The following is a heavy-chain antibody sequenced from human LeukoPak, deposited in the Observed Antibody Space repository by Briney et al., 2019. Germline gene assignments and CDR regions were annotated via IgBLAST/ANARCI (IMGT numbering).Heavy chain of an antibody. CDR2: IYSGGTT. J-gene: IGHJ5*02. CDR3: AREAYSSGWYDWFDP. Sequence: GGSLRLSCAASGFTVSSNYMSWVRQAPGKGLEWVSVIYSGGTTNHADSVKGRFTVSRDNSKNTLYLQMNSLRAEDTAVYYCAREAYSSGWYDWFDPWGQGTLVTVSS. D-gene: IGHD6-19*01. CDR1: GFTVSSNY. V-gene: IGHV3-53*01.